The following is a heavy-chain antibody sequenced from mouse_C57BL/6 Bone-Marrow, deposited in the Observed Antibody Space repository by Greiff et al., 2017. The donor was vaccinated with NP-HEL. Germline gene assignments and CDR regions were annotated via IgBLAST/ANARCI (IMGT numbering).Heavy chain of an antibody. CDR2: INPSSGYT. CDR1: GYTFTSYW. J-gene: IGHJ4*01. CDR3: ARKVRGYYALDY. Sequence: QVQLQQSGAELAKPGASVKLSCKASGYTFTSYWMHWVKQRPGQGLEWIGYINPSSGYTKYNQKFKDKATLTADNSSSTAYMQLSSLTYVDSSFYYCARKVRGYYALDYWGQGTSVTVSS. V-gene: IGHV1-7*01.